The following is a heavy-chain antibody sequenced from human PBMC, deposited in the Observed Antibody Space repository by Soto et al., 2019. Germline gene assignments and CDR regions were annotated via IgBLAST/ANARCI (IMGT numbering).Heavy chain of an antibody. D-gene: IGHD1-26*01. CDR1: GFSLTTDRVG. V-gene: IGHV2-5*02. CDR3: AHAYGGRSLY. Sequence: QITLKESGPTLVKPTQTLTLTCTFSGFSLTTDRVGVGWIRQPPGEALEWLAVIYWDDSKTYRPSLDSRLTITKDTSKNQVALTMTKMASVDTATYYCAHAYGGRSLYWGQGTLVTVSS. CDR2: IYWDDSK. J-gene: IGHJ4*02.